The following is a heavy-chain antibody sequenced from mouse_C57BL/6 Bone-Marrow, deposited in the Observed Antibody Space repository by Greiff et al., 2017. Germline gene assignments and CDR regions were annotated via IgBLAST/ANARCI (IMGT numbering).Heavy chain of an antibody. Sequence: QVQLQQPGAELVMPGASVKLSCKASGYTFTSYWMHWVKQRPGQGLEWIGEIDPSDSYNNYNQKIKGTSTLTVDKSSSTAYMQLSSLTSEDSAVYYCARVANYCAMDYWGQGTSVTVAS. CDR2: IDPSDSYN. CDR3: ARVANYCAMDY. V-gene: IGHV1-69*01. D-gene: IGHD1-1*02. CDR1: GYTFTSYW. J-gene: IGHJ4*01.